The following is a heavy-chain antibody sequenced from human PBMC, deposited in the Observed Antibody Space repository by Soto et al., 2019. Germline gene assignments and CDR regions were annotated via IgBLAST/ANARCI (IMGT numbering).Heavy chain of an antibody. CDR1: GYTFTTYS. CDR2: ISVYNGNT. J-gene: IGHJ5*02. Sequence: QVQLVHSGTEVKEPGASVKVSCKASGYTFTTYSITWVRQAPGQGLEWMGWISVYNGNTNYAQKLKGRVTMTADTSTTTAYMVMRSLRADDSAVYDSSRISRRNWFDPWGQGTLVTVSS. CDR3: SRISRRNWFDP. V-gene: IGHV1-18*01.